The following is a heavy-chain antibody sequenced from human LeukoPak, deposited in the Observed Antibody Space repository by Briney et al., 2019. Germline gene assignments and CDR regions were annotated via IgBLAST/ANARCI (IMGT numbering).Heavy chain of an antibody. J-gene: IGHJ4*02. CDR3: ARQQSTQWLLLSPTSYYFDY. D-gene: IGHD3-22*01. CDR1: GYSFTSYW. V-gene: IGHV5-51*01. CDR2: IYPGDSDT. Sequence: GESLKISCKGSGYSFTSYWIGWVRQMPGKGLEWMGIIYPGDSDTRYSPSFQGQVTISADKSISTAYLQWSSLKASDTAVYYCARQQSTQWLLLSPTSYYFDYWGQGTLVTVSS.